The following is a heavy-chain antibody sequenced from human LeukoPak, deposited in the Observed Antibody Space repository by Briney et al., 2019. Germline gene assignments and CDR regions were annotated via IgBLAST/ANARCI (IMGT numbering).Heavy chain of an antibody. CDR1: GFTFSSHG. J-gene: IGHJ6*03. Sequence: GRSLRLSCETFGFTFSSHGMHWVRQPPGKGLEWVAVIWNDGSDKYYADSVKGRFTISRDNSKNTLYLQMNSLRAEDTAVYYCAKDRGYSSSPRGTYYYYYYMDVWGKGTTVTVSS. V-gene: IGHV3-33*06. D-gene: IGHD6-13*01. CDR3: AKDRGYSSSPRGTYYYYYYMDV. CDR2: IWNDGSDK.